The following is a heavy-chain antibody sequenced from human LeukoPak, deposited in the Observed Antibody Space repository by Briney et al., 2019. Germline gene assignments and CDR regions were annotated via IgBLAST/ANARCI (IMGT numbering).Heavy chain of an antibody. D-gene: IGHD3-16*02. CDR2: INHSGST. J-gene: IGHJ6*03. Sequence: SETLSLTCSVSGGSISSSSYYWSWIRQPPGKGLEWIGEINHSGSTNYNPSLKSRVTISVDTSKNQFSLKLSSVTAADTAVYYCARVHRTYYYYYYMDVWGKGTTVTVSS. V-gene: IGHV4-39*07. CDR3: ARVHRTYYYYYYMDV. CDR1: GGSISSSSYY.